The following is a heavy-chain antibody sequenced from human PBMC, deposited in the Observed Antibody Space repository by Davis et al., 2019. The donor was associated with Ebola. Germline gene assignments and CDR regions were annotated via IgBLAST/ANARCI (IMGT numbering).Heavy chain of an antibody. CDR1: GFTFSSYG. D-gene: IGHD5-18*01. J-gene: IGHJ6*02. CDR3: ARAGYSYAKSPSYYYYYGMDV. V-gene: IGHV3-33*01. CDR2: IWYDGSNK. Sequence: GESLKISCAASGFTFSSYGMHWVRQVPGKGLEWVAVIWYDGSNKYYADSVKGRFTISRDNSKNTLYLQMNSLRAEDTAVYYCARAGYSYAKSPSYYYYYGMDVWGQGTTVTVSS.